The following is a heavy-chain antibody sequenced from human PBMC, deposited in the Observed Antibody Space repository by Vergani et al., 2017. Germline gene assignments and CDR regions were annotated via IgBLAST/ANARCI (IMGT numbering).Heavy chain of an antibody. Sequence: EVQLVESGGGLVQPGGSLKLSCAASGFTFSGSAMHWVRQASGKGLEWVGRIRSKANSYATAYAASVKGRFTISRDDSKNTAYLQMNSLKTEDTAVYYCTRQDLRHGDYGKVVYWGQGTLVTVSS. CDR3: TRQDLRHGDYGKVVY. V-gene: IGHV3-73*02. CDR2: IRSKANSYAT. D-gene: IGHD4-17*01. CDR1: GFTFSGSA. J-gene: IGHJ4*02.